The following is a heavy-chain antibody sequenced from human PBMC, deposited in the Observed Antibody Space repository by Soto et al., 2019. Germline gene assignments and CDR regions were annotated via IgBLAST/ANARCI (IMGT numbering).Heavy chain of an antibody. CDR1: GFTFSSCA. J-gene: IGHJ4*02. D-gene: IGHD2-21*01. CDR2: IRDSDSGGTT. CDR3: AKVRVGIDVDFDY. Sequence: GGSLRLSCAASGFTFSSCAMSWVRQAPAKGLEWVSAIRDSDSGGTTYYADSVKGRFTISRDDSKNTLYLQMSSLRAEDTAMYYCAKVRVGIDVDFDYWGQGALVTVSS. V-gene: IGHV3-23*01.